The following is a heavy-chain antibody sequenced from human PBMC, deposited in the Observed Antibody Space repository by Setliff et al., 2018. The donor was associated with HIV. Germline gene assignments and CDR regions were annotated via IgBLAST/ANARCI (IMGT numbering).Heavy chain of an antibody. V-gene: IGHV4-39*07. Sequence: SETLSLTCTVSGGSITSSNSYWGWIRQSPGKGLEWIGSIYTSGSTNYNPSLKSRVTMSVDTSKNQFSLKLSSVTAADTAVYYCARDFSTYYSIDSWGQGTLVTVSS. D-gene: IGHD3-22*01. CDR3: ARDFSTYYSIDS. CDR2: IYTSGST. CDR1: GGSITSSNSY. J-gene: IGHJ4*02.